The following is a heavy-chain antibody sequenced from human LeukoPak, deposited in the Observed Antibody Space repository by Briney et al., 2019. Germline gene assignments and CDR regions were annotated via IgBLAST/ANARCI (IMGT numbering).Heavy chain of an antibody. D-gene: IGHD3-10*01. Sequence: GGSLRLSCAASGFTFSSYAMSWVRQAPGKGLEWVANIKQDGSEKYYVDSVKGRFTISRDNAKNSLYLQMNSLRAEDTAVYYCARVGSGSYWGYFDYWGQGTLVTVSS. CDR2: IKQDGSEK. CDR3: ARVGSGSYWGYFDY. J-gene: IGHJ4*02. CDR1: GFTFSSYA. V-gene: IGHV3-7*01.